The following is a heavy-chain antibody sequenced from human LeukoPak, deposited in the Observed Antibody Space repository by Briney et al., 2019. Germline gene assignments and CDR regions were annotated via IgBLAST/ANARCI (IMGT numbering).Heavy chain of an antibody. CDR1: GGSVSSGSYY. CDR2: INHSGST. CDR3: ARAGGFITVTTDY. D-gene: IGHD4-17*01. Sequence: PSETLSLTCTVSGGSVSSGSYYWSWIRQPPGKGLEWIGEINHSGSTNYNPSLKSRVTISVDTSKNQFSLKLSSVTAADTAVYYCARAGGFITVTTDYWGQGTLVTVSS. V-gene: IGHV4-39*07. J-gene: IGHJ4*02.